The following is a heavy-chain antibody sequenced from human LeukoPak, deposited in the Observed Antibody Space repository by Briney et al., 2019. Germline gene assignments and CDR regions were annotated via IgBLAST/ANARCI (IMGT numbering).Heavy chain of an antibody. CDR2: IYYSGST. J-gene: IGHJ4*02. Sequence: ASETLSLTCTVSGGSISSSNYYWGWIRQPPGKGLEWIGSIYYSGSTFYNPSLKSRVTIFVDTSKNQFSLRLTSVTAADTAVYFCATLVSTRYYFDYWGQGTLVTVSS. CDR1: GGSISSSNYY. CDR3: ATLVSTRYYFDY. D-gene: IGHD5/OR15-5a*01. V-gene: IGHV4-39*01.